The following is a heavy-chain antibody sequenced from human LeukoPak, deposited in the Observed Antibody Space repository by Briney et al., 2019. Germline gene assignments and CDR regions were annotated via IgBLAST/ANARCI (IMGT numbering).Heavy chain of an antibody. Sequence: GGSLRLSCAASGFTFSSYWMHWVRQAPGKGLVWVSRINTDGSSTTHADSVKGRFTISRDNAKNTLYLQMNSLRAEDTAVYYCARDGGVPAAKAFDIWGQGTMVTVSS. CDR1: GFTFSSYW. CDR3: ARDGGVPAAKAFDI. J-gene: IGHJ3*02. D-gene: IGHD2-2*01. CDR2: INTDGSST. V-gene: IGHV3-74*03.